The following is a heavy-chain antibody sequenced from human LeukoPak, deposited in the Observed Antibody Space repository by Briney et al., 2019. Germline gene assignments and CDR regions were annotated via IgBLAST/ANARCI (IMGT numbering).Heavy chain of an antibody. CDR3: ARGESIPTMCEY. Sequence: VASVKVSCKASGGTFSSYAISWVRQAPGQGLEWMGWIIPIFGTANYAQKFQGRVTITTDESTSTAYMELSSLRSEDTAVYYCARGESIPTMCEYWGQGTLVTVSS. CDR1: GGTFSSYA. J-gene: IGHJ4*02. V-gene: IGHV1-69*05. D-gene: IGHD2-2*02. CDR2: IIPIFGTA.